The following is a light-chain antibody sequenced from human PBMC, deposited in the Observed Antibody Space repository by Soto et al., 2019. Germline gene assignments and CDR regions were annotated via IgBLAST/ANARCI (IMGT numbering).Light chain of an antibody. Sequence: EIVIAQFPTTLSMSPGESVTPLCRALQLFSSNLAWYQRRPGQAPRLLIYGSSTRATGVPPRFSGSASGTEFTLTISSLQSEDFAVYYCQQRSNWPPSITFGQGTRLEIK. CDR1: QLFSSN. CDR2: GSS. J-gene: IGKJ5*01. V-gene: IGKV3-15*01. CDR3: QQRSNWPPSIT.